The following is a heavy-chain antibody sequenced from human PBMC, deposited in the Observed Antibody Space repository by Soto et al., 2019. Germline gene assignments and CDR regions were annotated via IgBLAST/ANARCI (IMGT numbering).Heavy chain of an antibody. D-gene: IGHD5-18*01. J-gene: IGHJ4*02. Sequence: ASVKVSCNASGGTFSSYTISWVRQAPGQGLEWMGRIIPILGIANYAQKFQGRVTITADKSTSTAYMELSSLKASDTAMYYCARLGTAMAPIDYLGQGTLVTVSS. CDR3: ARLGTAMAPIDY. CDR1: GGTFSSYT. V-gene: IGHV1-69*02. CDR2: IIPILGIA.